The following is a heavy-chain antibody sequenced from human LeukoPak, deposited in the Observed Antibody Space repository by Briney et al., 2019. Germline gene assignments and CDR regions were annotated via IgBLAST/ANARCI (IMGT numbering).Heavy chain of an antibody. CDR3: ARESDSGKDFDC. CDR2: INPNSVNT. CDR1: GYTFTYHY. V-gene: IGHV1-46*01. D-gene: IGHD1-26*01. Sequence: ASVKVSCKASGYTFTYHYIHLVRQPPGQGLEWMGIINPNSVNTNYAQKFQGRVTMTRDTSTSTVYMELSSMGSEDTAVYYCARESDSGKDFDCWGQGTLVTV. J-gene: IGHJ4*02.